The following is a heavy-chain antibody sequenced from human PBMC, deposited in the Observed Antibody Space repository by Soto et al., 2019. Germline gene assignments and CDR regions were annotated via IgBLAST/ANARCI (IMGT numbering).Heavy chain of an antibody. Sequence: VQLMQSGAEVKKPGSSVKVSCKASGGTFSSHSINWVRQVPGQGLEWMGGIITLFGTSNYAQTFQGRVTITADQSKSTAYMELNSLPSDDTAVYYCARELGYGDFSAALLDWGQGTLVTVSS. CDR3: ARELGYGDFSAALLD. CDR1: GGTFSSHS. V-gene: IGHV1-69*01. D-gene: IGHD2-21*02. CDR2: IITLFGTS. J-gene: IGHJ4*02.